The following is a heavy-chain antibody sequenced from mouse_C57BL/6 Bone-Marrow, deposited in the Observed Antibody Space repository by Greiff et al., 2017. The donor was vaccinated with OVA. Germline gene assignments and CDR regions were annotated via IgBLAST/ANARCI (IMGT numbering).Heavy chain of an antibody. D-gene: IGHD2-13*01. CDR2: IYPGGGYT. V-gene: IGHV1-63*01. CDR1: GYTFTNYW. Sequence: VQLKQSGAELVRPGTSVKMSCKASGYTFTNYWIGWAKQRPGHGLEWIGDIYPGGGYTNYNEKFKGKATLTADKSSSTAYMQFSSLTSEDSAIYYCARRGLGYAMDYWGQGTSVTVSS. J-gene: IGHJ4*01. CDR3: ARRGLGYAMDY.